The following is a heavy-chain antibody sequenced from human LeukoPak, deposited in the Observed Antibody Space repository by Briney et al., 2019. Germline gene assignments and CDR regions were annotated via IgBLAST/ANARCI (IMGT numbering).Heavy chain of an antibody. D-gene: IGHD5-12*01. CDR2: INPNSGGT. J-gene: IGHJ4*02. CDR3: ARALSRGYSGYDYGLGY. CDR1: GYTFTGCY. V-gene: IGHV1-2*02. Sequence: ASVKVSCKASGYTFTGCYMHWVRQAPGQGLEWMGWINPNSGGTNYAQKLQGRVTMTTETSTSTAYMELRSLRSDDTAVYYCARALSRGYSGYDYGLGYRGQGTLVAVSS.